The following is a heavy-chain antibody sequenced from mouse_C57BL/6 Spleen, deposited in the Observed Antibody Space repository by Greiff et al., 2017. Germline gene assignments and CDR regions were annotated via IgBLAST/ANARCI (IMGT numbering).Heavy chain of an antibody. CDR2: IWTGGGT. J-gene: IGHJ4*01. Sequence: VKLMESGPGLVAPSQSLSITCTVSGFSLTSYAISWVRQPPGKGLEWLGVIWTGGGTNYNSALKSRLSISKDNSKSQVFLQMNSLQTDDTARYYWARKRYDYHYYAMDYWGQGTSVTVSS. CDR3: ARKRYDYHYYAMDY. CDR1: GFSLTSYA. V-gene: IGHV2-9-1*01. D-gene: IGHD2-4*01.